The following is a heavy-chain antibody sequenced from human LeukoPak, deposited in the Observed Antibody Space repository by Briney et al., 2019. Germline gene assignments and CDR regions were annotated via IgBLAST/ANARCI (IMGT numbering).Heavy chain of an antibody. Sequence: GGSLRLSCAASGFTFTSYAMSWVRQAPGKGLEWVSFIGGSGSVTSYAASVKGRFTISRDNFKNTLSLQMNSLRAEDTAVYFCARSLGETAFDYWGQGTLVTVSS. V-gene: IGHV3-23*01. J-gene: IGHJ4*02. CDR3: ARSLGETAFDY. CDR2: IGGSGSVT. CDR1: GFTFTSYA. D-gene: IGHD1-14*01.